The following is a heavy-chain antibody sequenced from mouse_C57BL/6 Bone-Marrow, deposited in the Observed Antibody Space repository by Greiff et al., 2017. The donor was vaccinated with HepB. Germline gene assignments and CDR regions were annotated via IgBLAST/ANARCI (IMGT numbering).Heavy chain of an antibody. CDR1: GYSFSSYW. CDR3: ARFPITTVVYFDV. V-gene: IGHV1-80*01. CDR2: IYPGDGDT. Sequence: QVQLQQSGAELVKPGASVKISCKASGYSFSSYWMNWVQQRPGKGLEWLGQIYPGDGDTNYNGKLKGKATLTADKSSSTAYMQRSSLTSEDSAVYFCARFPITTVVYFDVWGTGTTVTVSS. J-gene: IGHJ1*03. D-gene: IGHD1-1*01.